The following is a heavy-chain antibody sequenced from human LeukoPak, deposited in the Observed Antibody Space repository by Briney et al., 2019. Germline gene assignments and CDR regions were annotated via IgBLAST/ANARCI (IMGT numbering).Heavy chain of an antibody. CDR1: GGSFSGYF. Sequence: SQSLSLTCAVYGGSFSGYFWTWIRQPPGKRLEWVGEINHSGSANNNPPPRSRVPVSLDTSTNQFSLRLPSVTAADTAVCYCARGSGMAKTNWGYWGQGTLVTVSS. J-gene: IGHJ4*02. CDR3: ARGSGMAKTNWGY. V-gene: IGHV4-34*01. D-gene: IGHD5-24*01. CDR2: INHSGSA.